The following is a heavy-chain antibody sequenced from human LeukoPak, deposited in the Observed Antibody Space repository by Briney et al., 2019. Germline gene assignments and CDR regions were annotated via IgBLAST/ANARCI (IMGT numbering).Heavy chain of an antibody. J-gene: IGHJ4*02. CDR1: GFTFSSYA. D-gene: IGHD1-26*01. V-gene: IGHV3-64D*06. Sequence: GGSLRLSCSASGFTFSSYAMHWVRQAPGKGLEYVSAISSNGGSTYYADSVKGRFTISRDNSKNTLYLQMSSLRAEDTAVYYCVKSHIVGATLFDYWGQGPWSPSPQ. CDR2: ISSNGGST. CDR3: VKSHIVGATLFDY.